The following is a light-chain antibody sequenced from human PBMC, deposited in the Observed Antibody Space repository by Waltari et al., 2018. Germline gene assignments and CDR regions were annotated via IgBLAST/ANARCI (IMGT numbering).Light chain of an antibody. CDR3: QQYNTYSS. J-gene: IGKJ2*03. V-gene: IGKV1-5*03. CDR2: KAS. CDR1: QSISNY. Sequence: DIQMTQSPSTLSASVGDTITITCRARQSISNYLAWYQQKPGKAPKLLIYKASSSGSGVPSRVSGSGSGTEFTLTISSLQPDDFATYYCQQYNTYSSFGQGTKLEIK.